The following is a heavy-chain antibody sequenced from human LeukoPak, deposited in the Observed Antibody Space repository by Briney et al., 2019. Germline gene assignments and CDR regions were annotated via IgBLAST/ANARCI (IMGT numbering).Heavy chain of an antibody. Sequence: PSETLSLTCTVSGGSVSSGSYYWSWIRQPPGKGLEWIGYIYYSGSTNYNPSLKSRVTISVDTSKNQFSLKLSSVTAADTAVYYCARGRGSYSWGQGTLVTVSS. J-gene: IGHJ4*02. CDR1: GGSVSSGSYY. CDR2: IYYSGST. V-gene: IGHV4-61*01. CDR3: ARGRGSYS. D-gene: IGHD1-26*01.